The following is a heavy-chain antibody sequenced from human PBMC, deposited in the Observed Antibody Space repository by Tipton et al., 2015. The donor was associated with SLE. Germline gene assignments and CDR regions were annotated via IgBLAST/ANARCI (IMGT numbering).Heavy chain of an antibody. CDR1: GGSISSGSYY. Sequence: TLSLTCTVSGGSISSGSYYWSWIRQPAGKGLEWIGRIYTSGSTNYNPSLKSRVTISVDTSKNQFSLKLSSVTAADTAVYYCASLSGYRFDPWGQGTLVTVSS. CDR3: ASLSGYRFDP. D-gene: IGHD3-3*01. CDR2: IYTSGST. J-gene: IGHJ5*02. V-gene: IGHV4-61*02.